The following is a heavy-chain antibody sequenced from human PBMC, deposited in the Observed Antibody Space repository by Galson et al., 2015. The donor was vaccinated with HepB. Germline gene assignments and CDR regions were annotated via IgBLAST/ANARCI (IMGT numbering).Heavy chain of an antibody. J-gene: IGHJ4*02. V-gene: IGHV4-34*01. Sequence: ETLSLTCAVYGGSFSGYYWSWIRQPPGKGLEWIGEINHSGSTNYNPSLKSRVTISVDTSKNQFSLKLSSVTAADAAVYYCARAGRVHYFDYWGQGTLVTVSS. CDR2: INHSGST. CDR1: GGSFSGYY. CDR3: ARAGRVHYFDY.